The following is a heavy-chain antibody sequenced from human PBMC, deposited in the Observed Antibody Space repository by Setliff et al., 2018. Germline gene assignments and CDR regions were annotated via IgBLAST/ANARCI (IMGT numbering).Heavy chain of an antibody. V-gene: IGHV4-38-2*02. J-gene: IGHJ2*01. CDR1: GYSISSGYY. D-gene: IGHD4-17*01. CDR2: IGHSDMP. Sequence: PSETLSLPCTVSGYSISSGYYWGWIRQPPGKGLEWIAEIGHSDMPHYNPSLKSRVTISADTSKSEFSLRLNSVTAADSAVYYCARHGGWYFDLWGRGTLVTVSS. CDR3: ARHGGWYFDL.